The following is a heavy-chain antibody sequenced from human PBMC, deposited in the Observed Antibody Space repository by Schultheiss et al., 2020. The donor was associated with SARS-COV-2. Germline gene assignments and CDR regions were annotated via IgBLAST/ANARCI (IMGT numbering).Heavy chain of an antibody. J-gene: IGHJ4*02. CDR1: GFTFSSYS. CDR3: ARDEGAAAGYYFDY. V-gene: IGHV3-21*01. D-gene: IGHD6-13*01. Sequence: GGSLRLSCAASGFTFSSYSMNWVRQAPGKGLEWVSSISSSSSYIYYADSVKGRLTISRDNAKNSLYLQMNSLRAEDTAVYYCARDEGAAAGYYFDYWGQGTVVTVSS. CDR2: ISSSSSYI.